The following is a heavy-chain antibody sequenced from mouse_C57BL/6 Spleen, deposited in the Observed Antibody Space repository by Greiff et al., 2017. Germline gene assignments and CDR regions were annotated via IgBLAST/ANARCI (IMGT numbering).Heavy chain of an antibody. CDR1: GYSITSGYY. D-gene: IGHD1-1*01. J-gene: IGHJ2*01. CDR3: ARDGVEDYFDD. Sequence: EVQLVESGPGLVKPSQSLSLTCSVTGYSITSGYYWNWIRQFPGNKLEWMGYISYDGSNNYNPSLKNRISITRDTSKNQFFLKLNSVTTEDTATYYCARDGVEDYFDDWGQGTTLTVSS. CDR2: ISYDGSN. V-gene: IGHV3-6*01.